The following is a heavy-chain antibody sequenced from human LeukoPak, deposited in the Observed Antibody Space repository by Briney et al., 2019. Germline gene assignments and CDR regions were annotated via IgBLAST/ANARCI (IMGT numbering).Heavy chain of an antibody. CDR2: IIPIFGTA. CDR3: ARGYCTNGVCYTGGFDY. J-gene: IGHJ4*02. Sequence: SVKVSCKASGGTFSSYAISWVRQAPGQGLEWMGGIIPIFGTANYAQKFQGRVTITTDESTSTACMELSSLRSEDTAVYYCARGYCTNGVCYTGGFDYWGQGTLVTVSS. V-gene: IGHV1-69*05. CDR1: GGTFSSYA. D-gene: IGHD2-8*01.